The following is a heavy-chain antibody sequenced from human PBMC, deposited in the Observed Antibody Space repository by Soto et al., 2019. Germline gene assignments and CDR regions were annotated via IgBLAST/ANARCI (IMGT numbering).Heavy chain of an antibody. CDR2: INAGNGNT. CDR3: ARSIVVVTALDY. D-gene: IGHD2-21*02. J-gene: IGHJ4*02. CDR1: GYTFTSYA. Sequence: QVQLVQSGAEEKKPGASVKDSCKASGYTFTSYAMHWVRQAPGQRLEWMRWINAGNGNTKYSQKFQGRVTITRDTSASTAYMELRSLRSEDTSVYYCARSIVVVTALDYWGEGTLVTVSS. V-gene: IGHV1-3*05.